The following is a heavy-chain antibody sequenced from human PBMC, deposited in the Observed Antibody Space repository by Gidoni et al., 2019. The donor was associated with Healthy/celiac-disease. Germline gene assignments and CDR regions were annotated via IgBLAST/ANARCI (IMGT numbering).Heavy chain of an antibody. J-gene: IGHJ6*02. CDR2: IKQDGSEK. D-gene: IGHD2-8*01. CDR3: AREWIVLMEITWASQYYGMDV. CDR1: GFTFSSYW. V-gene: IGHV3-7*01. Sequence: EVQLVESGGGLVQPGGSLRLSCAASGFTFSSYWMSWVRQAPGKGLEWVANIKQDGSEKYYVDSVKGRFTISRDNAKNSLYLQMNSLRAEDTAVYYCAREWIVLMEITWASQYYGMDVWGQGTTVTVSS.